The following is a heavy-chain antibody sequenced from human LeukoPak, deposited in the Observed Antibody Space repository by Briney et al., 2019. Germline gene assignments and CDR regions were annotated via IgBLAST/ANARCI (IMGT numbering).Heavy chain of an antibody. Sequence: ASVKVSCKASGGTFSSYAISWVRQAPGQGLEWMVGIIPIFGTANYAQKFQGRVTITADESTSTAYMELSSLRSEDTAVYYCARDHTGIAAAGADYWGQGTLVTVYS. D-gene: IGHD6-13*01. CDR2: IIPIFGTA. J-gene: IGHJ4*02. V-gene: IGHV1-69*13. CDR3: ARDHTGIAAAGADY. CDR1: GGTFSSYA.